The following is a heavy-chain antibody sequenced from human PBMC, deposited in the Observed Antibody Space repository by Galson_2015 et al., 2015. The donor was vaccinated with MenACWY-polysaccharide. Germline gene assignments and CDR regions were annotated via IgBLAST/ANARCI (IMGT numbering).Heavy chain of an antibody. J-gene: IGHJ6*02. Sequence: SLRLSCAASEFTFSSYAMHWVRQAPGKGLEWVAVISYDGTNKYFADSVKGRFTISRDNSKNTLYLEMNSLRTEDTAVYYCARDYCGRTTCSCMDVWGQGTTVTVSS. D-gene: IGHD2-2*01. V-gene: IGHV3-30-3*01. CDR2: ISYDGTNK. CDR3: ARDYCGRTTCSCMDV. CDR1: EFTFSSYA.